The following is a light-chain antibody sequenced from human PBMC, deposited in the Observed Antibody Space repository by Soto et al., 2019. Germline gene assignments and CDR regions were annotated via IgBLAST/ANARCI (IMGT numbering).Light chain of an antibody. CDR3: QQFSSYPLT. Sequence: EIVLTQSPATLSLSPGERATLSCMASQSVRNNYLAWYQRKPGQAPRLLIYDASSRATGIPDRFSGGGSGTDCTLTISRLEPEDFAVYYCQQFSSYPLTFGGGTKVDIK. V-gene: IGKV3-20*01. J-gene: IGKJ4*01. CDR1: QSVRNNY. CDR2: DAS.